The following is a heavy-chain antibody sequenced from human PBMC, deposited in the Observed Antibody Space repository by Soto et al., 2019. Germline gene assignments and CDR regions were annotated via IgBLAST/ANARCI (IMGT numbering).Heavy chain of an antibody. J-gene: IGHJ6*02. CDR1: GFTFSSFA. CDR2: ISGNATST. CDR3: AKKAGIISRYGLDV. Sequence: PGGSLRLSCAASGFTFSSFAMNWVRQAPGKGLEWVAVISGNATSTYYADSVKGRFTISRDNSKNTMYLQMNSLRAEDTAVYYCAKKAGIISRYGLDVWGQGTTVTVYS. V-gene: IGHV3-23*01.